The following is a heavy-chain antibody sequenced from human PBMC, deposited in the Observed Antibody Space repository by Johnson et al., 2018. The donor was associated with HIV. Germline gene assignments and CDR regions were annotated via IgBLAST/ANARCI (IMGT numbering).Heavy chain of an antibody. CDR1: GFIFSSYP. Sequence: QVQLVESGGGLVQPGGSLRLSCAASGFIFSSYPMHWVRQAPGKGLEWVAVISYDGSNKYYADSVKGRFTISRDNSKNTLYLQMNSLRAEDTAVYYCAREWIGHSSSWFRYAFDIWGQGTMVTVSS. CDR3: AREWIGHSSSWFRYAFDI. J-gene: IGHJ3*02. V-gene: IGHV3-30*04. D-gene: IGHD6-13*01. CDR2: ISYDGSNK.